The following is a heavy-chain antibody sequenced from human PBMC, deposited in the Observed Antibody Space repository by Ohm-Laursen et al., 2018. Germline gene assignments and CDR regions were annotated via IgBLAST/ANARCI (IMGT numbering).Heavy chain of an antibody. Sequence: SLRLSCSAPGFTVSSSYMTWVRQAPGKGLEWVSVIYSGGSTYYADSVKGRFTISRDNPKNTLYLQMNSLRAEDTAVYYCARVYYDSSGVDYWGQGTLVTVSS. J-gene: IGHJ4*02. CDR2: IYSGGST. V-gene: IGHV3-53*01. D-gene: IGHD3-22*01. CDR1: GFTVSSSY. CDR3: ARVYYDSSGVDY.